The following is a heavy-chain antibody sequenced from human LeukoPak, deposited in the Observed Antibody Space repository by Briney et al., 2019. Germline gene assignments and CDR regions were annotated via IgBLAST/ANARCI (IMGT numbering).Heavy chain of an antibody. V-gene: IGHV3-30*02. CDR3: ATSGGHGWNYYFDN. Sequence: PGGSLRLSCAVSGFTFNNFGMHWVRQTPGKGLEWVALIHYDGSKEYYGDSVKGRFTISRDNSKSTLFLQMNSLRAEDTAVYYCATSGGHGWNYYFDNWGQGTLVTVSS. CDR1: GFTFNNFG. CDR2: IHYDGSKE. D-gene: IGHD5-12*01. J-gene: IGHJ4*02.